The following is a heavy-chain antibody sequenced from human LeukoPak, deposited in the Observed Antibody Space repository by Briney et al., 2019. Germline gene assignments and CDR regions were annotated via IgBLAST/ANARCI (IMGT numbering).Heavy chain of an antibody. Sequence: GGSLRLSCAASGFTFSNYSMNWVRQAPGKGLEWVSSITSSGSYIYYADSVKVRFTISRDNARNSLYLQMNSLRAEDTAIYYCARAEALKFRDFDYWGQGTLVTVSS. CDR1: GFTFSNYS. V-gene: IGHV3-21*01. J-gene: IGHJ4*02. CDR3: ARAEALKFRDFDY. CDR2: ITSSGSYI.